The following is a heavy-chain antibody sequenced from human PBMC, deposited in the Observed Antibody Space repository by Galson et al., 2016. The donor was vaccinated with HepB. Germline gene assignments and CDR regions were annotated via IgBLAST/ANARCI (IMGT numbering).Heavy chain of an antibody. V-gene: IGHV3-23*01. Sequence: SLRLSCAASGFTFSNSGMTWVRQAPGKGLEVVSSISRSGDSTDYADSVKGRFTISRDHSKNTLSLQMNSLTADDTAIYFCVQGSTAPAVWGKGTTVTVSS. CDR3: VQGSTAPAV. CDR1: GFTFSNSG. D-gene: IGHD1-26*01. CDR2: ISRSGDST. J-gene: IGHJ6*04.